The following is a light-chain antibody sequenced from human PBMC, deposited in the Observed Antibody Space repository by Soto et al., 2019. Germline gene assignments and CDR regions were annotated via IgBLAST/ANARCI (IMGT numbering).Light chain of an antibody. CDR1: SGHSSYA. V-gene: IGLV4-69*01. J-gene: IGLJ7*01. Sequence: QSVLTQWPSASASLGASVKLTFTLSSGHSSYAIAWHQQQPEKGPRFLMRLNSDGSHNKGYGIPDRFSGSSSGAERYLTISSLQSEDEADYYCQTWGTDVSVFGGGTQLTVL. CDR2: LNSDGSH. CDR3: QTWGTDVSV.